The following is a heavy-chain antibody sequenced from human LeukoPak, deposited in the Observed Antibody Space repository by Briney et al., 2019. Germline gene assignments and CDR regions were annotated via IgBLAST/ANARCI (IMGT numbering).Heavy chain of an antibody. J-gene: IGHJ6*02. CDR3: ARHDYDSSGYYGYYGMDV. CDR1: GFTVSSNY. CDR2: IYSGGGT. V-gene: IGHV3-66*04. D-gene: IGHD3-22*01. Sequence: GGSLRLSCAASGFTVSSNYMSWVRQAPGKGLDWVSVIYSGGGTYYADSVKGRFTISRDNSKNTLYLQMNSLRAEDTAVYYCARHDYDSSGYYGYYGMDVWGQGTTVTVSS.